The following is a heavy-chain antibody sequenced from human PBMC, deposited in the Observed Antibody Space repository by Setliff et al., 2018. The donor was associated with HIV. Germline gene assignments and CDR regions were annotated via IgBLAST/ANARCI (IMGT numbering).Heavy chain of an antibody. Sequence: GGSLRLSCAASGFTFDAYGMSWVRQAPGKGLEWVSGINWNGGSTGYADSVKGRFAISRDNAKISLYLQMDSLRAEETALYYSARDLDYYDSSGYYEQSHLYYFDYWGQGTLVTVSS. CDR1: GFTFDAYG. D-gene: IGHD3-22*01. J-gene: IGHJ4*02. CDR3: ARDLDYYDSSGYYEQSHLYYFDY. CDR2: INWNGGST. V-gene: IGHV3-20*04.